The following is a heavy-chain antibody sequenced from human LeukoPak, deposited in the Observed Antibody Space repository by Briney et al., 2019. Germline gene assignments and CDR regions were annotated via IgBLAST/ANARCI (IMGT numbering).Heavy chain of an antibody. V-gene: IGHV3-23*01. D-gene: IGHD2-2*01. J-gene: IGHJ3*02. Sequence: PGGSLRLPCAASGFTFSSYAMSWVRQAPGKGLEWVSAISGSGGSTYYADSVKGRFTISRDNSKNTLYLQMNSLRAEDTAVYYCARPLNCSSTSCYAFDIWGQGTMVTVSS. CDR1: GFTFSSYA. CDR2: ISGSGGST. CDR3: ARPLNCSSTSCYAFDI.